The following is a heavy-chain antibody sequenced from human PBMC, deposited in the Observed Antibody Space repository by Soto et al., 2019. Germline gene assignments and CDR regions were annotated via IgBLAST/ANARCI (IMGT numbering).Heavy chain of an antibody. J-gene: IGHJ3*02. CDR2: VGGRNDDK. D-gene: IGHD2-8*01. CDR3: AKDGIPRNGVWDYFDI. Sequence: DVNLVQSGGGSVRPGGSRKLSWVASGFDFSAYARSGVRQTPGKGRRGVRGVGGRNDDKNYADFVRDGFDVSRDNSKKTLYLQINSLRGEDTGVYYCAKDGIPRNGVWDYFDIWGQGTRVTVSS. V-gene: IGHV3-23*04. CDR1: GFDFSAYA.